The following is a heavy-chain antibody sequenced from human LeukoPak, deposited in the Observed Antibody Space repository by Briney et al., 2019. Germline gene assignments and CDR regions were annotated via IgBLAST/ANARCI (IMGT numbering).Heavy chain of an antibody. V-gene: IGHV3-23*01. Sequence: GGSLRLPCAASGFTFSSYAMSWVRQAPGKGLEWVSAISGSGGSTYYADSVKGRFTISRDNSKNTLYLQMNSLRAEGTAVYYCAKDSSDYYFDYWGQGTLVTVSS. CDR2: ISGSGGST. J-gene: IGHJ4*02. CDR3: AKDSSDYYFDY. D-gene: IGHD3-22*01. CDR1: GFTFSSYA.